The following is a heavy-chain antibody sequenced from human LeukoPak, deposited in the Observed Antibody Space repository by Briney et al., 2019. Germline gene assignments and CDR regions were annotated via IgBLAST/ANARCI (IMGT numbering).Heavy chain of an antibody. CDR1: GGSFSGYY. D-gene: IGHD2-15*01. Sequence: SETLSLTCAVYGGSFSGYYWSWIRQPPGKGLEWIGEINHSGSTNYNPSLKSPVTISVDTSKNQFSLKLSSVTAADTAVYYCARGALTCSGGSCYSEDWFDPWGQGTLVTVSS. J-gene: IGHJ5*02. CDR2: INHSGST. CDR3: ARGALTCSGGSCYSEDWFDP. V-gene: IGHV4-34*01.